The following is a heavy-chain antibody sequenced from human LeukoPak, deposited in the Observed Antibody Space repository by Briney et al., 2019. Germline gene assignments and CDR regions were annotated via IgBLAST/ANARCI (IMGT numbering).Heavy chain of an antibody. J-gene: IGHJ4*02. CDR2: IKYDGSNK. CDR3: ARGGHRQKEF. D-gene: IGHD3-10*01. V-gene: IGHV3-7*01. CDR1: GFTFSNYW. Sequence: GGSLRLSCTASGFTFSNYWMTWVRRSPGKGLEWVAIIKYDGSNKYHVDSARFTISRDNDKNSLYLQMNGLTAEDTAVYYCARGGHRQKEFWGQGTLVTVSS.